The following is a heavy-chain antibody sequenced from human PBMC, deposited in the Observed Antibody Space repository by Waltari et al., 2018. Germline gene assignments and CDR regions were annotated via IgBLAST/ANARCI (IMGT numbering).Heavy chain of an antibody. CDR1: GFSASHFG. D-gene: IGHD3-10*01. CDR3: AKDAFGNTYLDH. J-gene: IGHJ5*02. Sequence: QVQLVESGGGVVQPGMSLRLSCAAPGFSASHFGMHWVRQALGKGLEWVVGASFDGSTTYYAASVRGRFTISRDNSKNTLYLDINTLRVDDTAIYYCAKDAFGNTYLDHWGQGTLVTVSS. V-gene: IGHV3-30*18. CDR2: ASFDGSTT.